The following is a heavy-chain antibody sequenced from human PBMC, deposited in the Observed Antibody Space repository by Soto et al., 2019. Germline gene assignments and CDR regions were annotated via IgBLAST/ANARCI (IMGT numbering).Heavy chain of an antibody. CDR2: INHSGST. Sequence: SETLSLTCAVYGGSFSGYYWSWIRQPPGKGLEWIGEINHSGSTNYNPPLKSRVTISVDTSKNQFSLKLSSVTAADTAVYYCATTRAGEFDYWGQGTLVTVSS. CDR1: GGSFSGYY. J-gene: IGHJ4*02. D-gene: IGHD3-16*01. CDR3: ATTRAGEFDY. V-gene: IGHV4-34*01.